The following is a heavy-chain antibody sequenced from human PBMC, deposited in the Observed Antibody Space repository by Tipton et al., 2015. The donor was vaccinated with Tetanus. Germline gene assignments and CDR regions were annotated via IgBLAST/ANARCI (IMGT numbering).Heavy chain of an antibody. V-gene: IGHV4-59*07. CDR3: ARTTRRWLHPDF. D-gene: IGHD5-24*01. J-gene: IGHJ4*02. CDR1: GDSTTDFY. Sequence: TLSLTCNVSGDSTTDFYWSWIRQPPGKGLEWIAYIFYNGRTQSNPSLKSRVSISVDTAKNQFSLQLKSVTAADTAIYYCARTTRRWLHPDFWGQGTLVTVSA. CDR2: IFYNGRT.